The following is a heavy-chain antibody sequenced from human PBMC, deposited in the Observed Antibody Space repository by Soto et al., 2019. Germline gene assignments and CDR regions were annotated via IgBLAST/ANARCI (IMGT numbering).Heavy chain of an antibody. CDR3: ATPKRIFGVDARYYYGMDV. CDR2: IIPIFGTA. Sequence: QVQLVQSGAEVKKPGSSVKVSCKASGGTFSSYAISWVRQAPGQGLEWMGGIIPIFGTANYAQKFQGRVTITADESTSTAYMELSSLRSEDTAVYYCATPKRIFGVDARYYYGMDVWGQGTTVTVSS. CDR1: GGTFSSYA. V-gene: IGHV1-69*12. D-gene: IGHD3-3*01. J-gene: IGHJ6*02.